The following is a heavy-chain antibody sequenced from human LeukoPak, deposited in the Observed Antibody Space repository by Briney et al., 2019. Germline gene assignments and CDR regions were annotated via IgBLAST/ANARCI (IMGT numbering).Heavy chain of an antibody. J-gene: IGHJ4*02. D-gene: IGHD3-9*01. CDR3: ARSLEYYDILTGYLPTYYFDY. Sequence: GRSLRLSCAASGFTFSSYAMHWVRQAPGKGLEWVAVISYDGSNKYYADSVKGRFTISRDNSKNTLYLQMNSLRAEDTAVYYCARSLEYYDILTGYLPTYYFDYWGQGTLVTVSS. V-gene: IGHV3-30-3*01. CDR2: ISYDGSNK. CDR1: GFTFSSYA.